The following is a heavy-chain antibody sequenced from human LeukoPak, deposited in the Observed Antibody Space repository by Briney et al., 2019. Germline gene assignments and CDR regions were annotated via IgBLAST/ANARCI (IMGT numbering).Heavy chain of an antibody. CDR1: GFTFGSYG. V-gene: IGHV3-30*18. CDR3: AKEGYYGSGSFPDY. CDR2: ISYDGSNE. J-gene: IGHJ4*02. D-gene: IGHD3-10*01. Sequence: PGRSLRLSCAASGFTFGSYGMHWVRQAPGKGLEWVGVISYDGSNEEYADSVKGRFTISRDNSKNTLDLLMNSLRAEDTAVYYCAKEGYYGSGSFPDYWGQGTLVTVSS.